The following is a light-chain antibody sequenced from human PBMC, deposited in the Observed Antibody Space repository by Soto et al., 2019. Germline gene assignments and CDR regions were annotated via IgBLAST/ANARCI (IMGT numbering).Light chain of an antibody. CDR3: QQLYTLPFT. V-gene: IGKV3-20*01. Sequence: EIVLTQSRGTLTLSPGPRATIACRASQSVRSSYLAWYQQKNGQAPRVXIYDASSRATGVPDRFSGSGYGTDFNLTISGLLTEDFAAYHCQQLYTLPFTFGQGTRLEIK. CDR1: QSVRSSY. CDR2: DAS. J-gene: IGKJ5*01.